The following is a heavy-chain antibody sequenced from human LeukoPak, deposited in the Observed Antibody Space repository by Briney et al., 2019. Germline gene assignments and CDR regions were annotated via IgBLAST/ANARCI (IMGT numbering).Heavy chain of an antibody. Sequence: GGSLRLSCAASGFTFSSYGMHWVRQAPGKGLEWVAFIRYDGSNKYYADSVKGRFTISRDNSKNTLYLQMNSLRAEDTAVYYCAKGMTTVVTRFDYWGQGTPVTVSS. CDR1: GFTFSSYG. V-gene: IGHV3-30*02. J-gene: IGHJ4*02. CDR3: AKGMTTVVTRFDY. CDR2: IRYDGSNK. D-gene: IGHD4-23*01.